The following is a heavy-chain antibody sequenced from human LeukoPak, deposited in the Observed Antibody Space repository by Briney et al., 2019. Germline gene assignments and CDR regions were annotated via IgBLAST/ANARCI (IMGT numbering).Heavy chain of an antibody. CDR3: AKSRGESRGASNY. J-gene: IGHJ4*02. CDR2: ISGSGDTT. CDR1: GFTFSSYA. Sequence: GGSLRLSCAASGFTFSSYAMNWVRQAPGKGLEWVSFISGSGDTTYYADSVKGRFTISRDSSKNTLYLQMNSPGAEDTAVYYCAKSRGESRGASNYWGQGTLVTVSS. D-gene: IGHD1-26*01. V-gene: IGHV3-23*01.